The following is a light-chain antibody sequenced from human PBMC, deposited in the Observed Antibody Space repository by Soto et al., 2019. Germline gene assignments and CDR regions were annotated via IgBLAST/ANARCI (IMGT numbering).Light chain of an antibody. V-gene: IGKV1-12*01. CDR3: QQANCFPLT. CDR2: AAS. Sequence: DIQMTQTPSSVSASVGDRVTITCRASHDISSWLAWYQQKPGQAPKLLMYAASRLHSGVPARFSGSESGTDFTLTISSLQPEDSATYYCQQANCFPLTFGGGTKVEIK. J-gene: IGKJ4*01. CDR1: HDISSW.